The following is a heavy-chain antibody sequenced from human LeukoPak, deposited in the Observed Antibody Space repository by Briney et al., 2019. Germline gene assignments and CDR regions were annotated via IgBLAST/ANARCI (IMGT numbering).Heavy chain of an antibody. CDR3: AKYRTVTTKGAWYFDL. D-gene: IGHD4-17*01. Sequence: GGSLRLSCAASGFPFSSYVMSWVRQAPGKGLEWVSTIGGSVHSTYYADSVRGRFTISRDNSKNTVFLQMNSLRADDTAVYYCAKYRTVTTKGAWYFDLWGRGTLVTVSP. J-gene: IGHJ2*01. V-gene: IGHV3-23*01. CDR2: IGGSVHST. CDR1: GFPFSSYV.